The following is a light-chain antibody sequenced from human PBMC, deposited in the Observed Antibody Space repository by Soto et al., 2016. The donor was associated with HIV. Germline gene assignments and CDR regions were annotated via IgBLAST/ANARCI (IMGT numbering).Light chain of an antibody. V-gene: IGKV2-28*01. Sequence: DIVMTQSPLTLPVTPGESASISCRSSQSLLHSNGYYYLTWYLQKPGQSPRLLMYLGSTRASWVPDRFSGSGSGTDFTLKISRVEADDIGVYYCLQALQSPLTFGGGTKVGIK. CDR3: LQALQSPLT. J-gene: IGKJ4*01. CDR1: QSLLHSNGYYY. CDR2: LGS.